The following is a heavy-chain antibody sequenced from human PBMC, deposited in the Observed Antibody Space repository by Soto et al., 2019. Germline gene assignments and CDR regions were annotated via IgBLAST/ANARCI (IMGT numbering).Heavy chain of an antibody. J-gene: IGHJ4*02. CDR2: ISSYNANT. V-gene: IGHV1-18*01. Sequence: QVQLVQSGAEVKKPGASVRVSCKASGYTFISYGISWVRQAPGQGLEWMGWISSYNANTNYAQKFQDRVTLTTDAARRIPYMELRSLRPDDTAVYYCARYHITGTGDDVDFWGQGTLVTVSS. D-gene: IGHD6-19*01. CDR3: ARYHITGTGDDVDF. CDR1: GYTFISYG.